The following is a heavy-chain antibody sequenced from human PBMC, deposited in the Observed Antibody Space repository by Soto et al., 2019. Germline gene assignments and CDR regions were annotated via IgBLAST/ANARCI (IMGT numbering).Heavy chain of an antibody. CDR2: MNPNSGNT. J-gene: IGHJ6*02. V-gene: IGHV1-8*01. Sequence: QVQLVQSGAEVKKPGASVKVSCKASGSTFTSYDINWVRQATGQGLEWMGWMNPNSGNTGYAQKFQGRVTMTRNTSISTAYMELSSLRSEDTAVYYCASGGGYSGSDPDGCQYYDGMDVWGQGPTVTVSS. D-gene: IGHD5-12*01. CDR3: ASGGGYSGSDPDGCQYYDGMDV. CDR1: GSTFTSYD.